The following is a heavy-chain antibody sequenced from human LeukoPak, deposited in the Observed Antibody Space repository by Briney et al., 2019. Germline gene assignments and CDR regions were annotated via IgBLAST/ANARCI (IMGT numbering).Heavy chain of an antibody. V-gene: IGHV4-39*07. J-gene: IGHJ6*03. CDR2: IYYSGST. CDR1: GGSISSSSYY. CDR3: ARVDFGVDMGYYYYYYMDV. D-gene: IGHD3-3*01. Sequence: PSETLSLTCTVSGGSISSSSYYWGWIRQPPGKGLEWIGSIYYSGSTYYNPSLKSRVTISVDTSKNQFSLKLSSVTAADTAVYYCARVDFGVDMGYYYYYYMDVWGKGTTVTVSS.